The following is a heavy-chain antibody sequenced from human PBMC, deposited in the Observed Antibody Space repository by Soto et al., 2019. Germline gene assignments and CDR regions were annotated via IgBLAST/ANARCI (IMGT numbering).Heavy chain of an antibody. CDR3: TTDLVEIDGDYYYGMDV. V-gene: IGHV3-15*07. CDR2: IKSKTDGGTT. J-gene: IGHJ6*02. CDR1: GFTFSNAW. Sequence: GGSLRLSCAASGFTFSNAWMNWVRQAPGKGLEWVGRIKSKTDGGTTDYAAPVKGRFTISRDDSKNTLYLQMNSLKTEDTAVYYCTTDLVEIDGDYYYGMDVWGQGTTVTVSS. D-gene: IGHD4-17*01.